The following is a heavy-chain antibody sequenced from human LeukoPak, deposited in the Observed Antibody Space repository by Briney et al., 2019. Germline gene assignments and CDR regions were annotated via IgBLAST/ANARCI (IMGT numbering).Heavy chain of an antibody. CDR1: GYTFTGYY. V-gene: IGHV1-2*02. CDR2: INPNSGGT. CDR3: ARDRGYDFWSGYYLGYYGMDV. D-gene: IGHD3-3*01. J-gene: IGHJ6*02. Sequence: ASVKVSCKAPGYTFTGYYMHWVRQAPGQGLEWMGWINPNSGGTNYAQKFQGRVTMTRDTSISTAYMELSRLRSDDTAVYYCARDRGYDFWSGYYLGYYGMDVWGQGTTVTVSS.